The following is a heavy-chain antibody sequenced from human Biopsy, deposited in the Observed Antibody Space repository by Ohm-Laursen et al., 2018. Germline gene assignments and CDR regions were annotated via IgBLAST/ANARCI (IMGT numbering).Heavy chain of an antibody. CDR2: MNPDSGNT. V-gene: IGHV1-8*01. D-gene: IGHD2-8*01. CDR3: ARFNNGVYK. Sequence: GASVKVSCKTSGYPFTFYEINWVRQATGQGLEWLGWMNPDSGNTGSAQKFHDRVTMTMNTSINTAYLELSSLRSEDTAVYYYARFNNGVYKWGQGTLVTVSS. J-gene: IGHJ4*02. CDR1: GYPFTFYE.